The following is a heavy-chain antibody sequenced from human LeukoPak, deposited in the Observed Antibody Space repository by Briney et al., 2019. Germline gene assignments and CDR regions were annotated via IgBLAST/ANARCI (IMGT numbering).Heavy chain of an antibody. Sequence: GGSLRLSCAASGFTFSSYGMHWVRQAPGKGLEWVAVIWYGGSNKYYADSVKGRFTISRDNAKNSLYLQMNTLRPEDTAVYYCARGRQNKDFWSGGDYWGQGTLVTVSS. CDR3: ARGRQNKDFWSGGDY. CDR2: IWYGGSNK. J-gene: IGHJ4*02. D-gene: IGHD3-3*01. CDR1: GFTFSSYG. V-gene: IGHV3-33*08.